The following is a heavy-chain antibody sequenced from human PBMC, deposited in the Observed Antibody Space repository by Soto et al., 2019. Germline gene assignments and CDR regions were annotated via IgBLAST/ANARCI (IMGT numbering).Heavy chain of an antibody. V-gene: IGHV4-59*01. CDR3: ARVDIAAAGTVFDY. CDR2: IYYSGST. CDR1: GGSISSYC. D-gene: IGHD6-13*01. J-gene: IGHJ4*02. Sequence: SETLSLPCTVAGGSISSYCCRRIRQPPGKGLEWIGYIYYSGSTNYNPSLKSRVTISVDTSKNQFSLKLSSVTAADTAVYYCARVDIAAAGTVFDYWGQGTLVTVSS.